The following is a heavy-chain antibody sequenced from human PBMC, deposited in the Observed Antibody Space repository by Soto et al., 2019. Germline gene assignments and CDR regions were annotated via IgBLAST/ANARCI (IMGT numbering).Heavy chain of an antibody. CDR1: GFTFSSYE. J-gene: IGHJ2*01. V-gene: IGHV3-48*03. D-gene: IGHD7-27*01. CDR3: AREINLDLGIRRYFDL. Sequence: GGSLRLSCAASGFTFSSYEMNWVRQAPGKGLEWVSYISSSGSTIYYADSVKGRFTISRDNAKNSLYLQMNSLRAEDTAVYYCAREINLDLGIRRYFDLWGRGTLVTVSS. CDR2: ISSSGSTI.